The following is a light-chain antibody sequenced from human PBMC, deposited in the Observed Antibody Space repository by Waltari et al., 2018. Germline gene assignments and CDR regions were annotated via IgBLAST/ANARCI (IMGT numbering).Light chain of an antibody. CDR2: GAS. V-gene: IGKV3-20*01. CDR3: QKYDRLPAT. Sequence: EIVLTQSPGTLSLSPGERGTLSCRASQSVSSFLAWYQQKHGQAPRLLIYGASTRATGIPDRFSGSGSGTDFSLTISRLEPEDFAVYYCQKYDRLPATFGQGTKVEIK. CDR1: QSVSSF. J-gene: IGKJ1*01.